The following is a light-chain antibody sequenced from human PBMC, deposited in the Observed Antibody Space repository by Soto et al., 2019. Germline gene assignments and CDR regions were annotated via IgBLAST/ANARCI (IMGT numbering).Light chain of an antibody. V-gene: IGLV2-14*01. Sequence: QSVLTQPASVSGSPGQSITISCTGTTNDVGGYNYVSWYQQHPGKAPKLLIFEVSSRPSGVSNRFSGSKSGNTASLTISGLQADDEADYYCSSYVGNNNLVFGGGTKVTVL. CDR1: TNDVGGYNY. J-gene: IGLJ3*02. CDR2: EVS. CDR3: SSYVGNNNLV.